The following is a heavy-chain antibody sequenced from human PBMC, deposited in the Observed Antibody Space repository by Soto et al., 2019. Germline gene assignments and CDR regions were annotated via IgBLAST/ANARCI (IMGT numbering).Heavy chain of an antibody. D-gene: IGHD4-17*01. CDR3: ARGGAYGDYRSDY. J-gene: IGHJ4*02. V-gene: IGHV3-74*01. CDR1: GFTFSIYW. Sequence: EVQLVESGGGLVQPGGSLRLSCAASGFTFSIYWMHWVRQVPGKGLVWVSRINADGNYTSNADFVKGRFTVSRDNAKHTLYLQMDSLRAEDTAVYFCARGGAYGDYRSDYWGQGTLVTVSS. CDR2: INADGNYT.